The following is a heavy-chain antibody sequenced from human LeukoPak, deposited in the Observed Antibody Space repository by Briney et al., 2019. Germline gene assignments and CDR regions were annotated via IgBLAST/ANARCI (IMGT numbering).Heavy chain of an antibody. D-gene: IGHD3-22*01. J-gene: IGHJ3*02. CDR1: GCTFTSSA. Sequence: GASVKVSCKASGCTFTSSAMQWVRQARGQRLEWIGWIVVGSGNTNYAQKFQERVTITRDMSTSTAYMELSSLRSEDTAVYYCAADMIADDAFDIWGQGTMVTVYS. CDR2: IVVGSGNT. V-gene: IGHV1-58*02. CDR3: AADMIADDAFDI.